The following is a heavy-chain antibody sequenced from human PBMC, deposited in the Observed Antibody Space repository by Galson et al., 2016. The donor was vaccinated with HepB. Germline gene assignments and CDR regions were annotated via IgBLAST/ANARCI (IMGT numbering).Heavy chain of an antibody. CDR2: IKQDGSEK. CDR3: ARGVGYGSGSHFDY. V-gene: IGHV3-7*01. J-gene: IGHJ4*02. CDR1: GFTFSSCW. D-gene: IGHD3-10*01. Sequence: GSLRLSCAASGFTFSSCWITWVRQAPGKGLEWVANIKQDGSEKYYVDSVKGRFTISRDNAKNSLYLQMNSLRAEDTAVYYCARGVGYGSGSHFDYWGQGTLVTVSS.